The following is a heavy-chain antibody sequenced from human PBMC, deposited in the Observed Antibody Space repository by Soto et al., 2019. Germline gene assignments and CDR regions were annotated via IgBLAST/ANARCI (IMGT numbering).Heavy chain of an antibody. J-gene: IGHJ4*02. CDR3: ATSAGRDGSSFDY. CDR2: IIPIFGTP. CDR1: GVTFNRQD. Sequence: GXSVQVSCKASGVTFNRQDVGWVRQAPGQGLEWMGGIIPIFGTPHYAEKFQDRVTITADESTGTAYLGLSSLTSEDTAVYYCATSAGRDGSSFDYWGQGTLLTVPQ. D-gene: IGHD1-26*01. V-gene: IGHV1-69*13.